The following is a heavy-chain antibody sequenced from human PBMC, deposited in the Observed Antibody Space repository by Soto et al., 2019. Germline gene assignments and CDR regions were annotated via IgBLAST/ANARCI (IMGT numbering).Heavy chain of an antibody. J-gene: IGHJ6*02. V-gene: IGHV1-18*01. Sequence: VKVSCKASGYTFTNSGISWVRQAPGQGLEWMGWIGAYNGHTKYAQKLQGRVTMTTDTSTSTAYMELRSLKSDDTAVYYCAREDYYDSSGYLPVRYYFGMDVWGQGTTVTVSS. CDR1: GYTFTNSG. CDR3: AREDYYDSSGYLPVRYYFGMDV. D-gene: IGHD3-22*01. CDR2: IGAYNGHT.